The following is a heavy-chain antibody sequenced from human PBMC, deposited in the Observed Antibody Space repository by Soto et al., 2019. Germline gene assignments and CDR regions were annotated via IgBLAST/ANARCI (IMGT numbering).Heavy chain of an antibody. Sequence: SETLSLTCAVSGGSISSSNWWSWVRQPPGKGLEWIGEIYHSGSTNYNPSLKSRVTISVDKSKNQFSLKLSSVTAADTAVYYCARAVDCSSTSCYYHNWFDPWGQGTLVTVSS. CDR2: IYHSGST. D-gene: IGHD2-2*01. CDR3: ARAVDCSSTSCYYHNWFDP. V-gene: IGHV4-4*02. J-gene: IGHJ5*02. CDR1: GGSISSSNW.